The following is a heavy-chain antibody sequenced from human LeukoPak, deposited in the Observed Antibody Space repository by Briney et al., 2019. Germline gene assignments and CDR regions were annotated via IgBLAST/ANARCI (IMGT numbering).Heavy chain of an antibody. CDR3: ASAGSTTLSRWFDH. CDR2: ISYSSSTI. CDR1: AFPFSSYS. V-gene: IGHV3-48*02. J-gene: IGHJ5*02. D-gene: IGHD1-1*01. Sequence: PGGSLRLSCAASAFPFSSYSMTWVRQAPGKGVEWRSYISYSSSTIFYAESVKGRFTISRNNAKNSLYLQMNSLRDEDTAVYYCASAGSTTLSRWFDHWGQGSLVTVSS.